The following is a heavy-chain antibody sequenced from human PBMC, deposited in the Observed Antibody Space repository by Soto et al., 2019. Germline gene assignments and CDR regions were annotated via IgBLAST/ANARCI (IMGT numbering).Heavy chain of an antibody. V-gene: IGHV3-7*05. CDR2: IKQDGSEK. D-gene: IGHD3-10*01. CDR1: EFTFSGYW. Sequence: GGSLRLSCAASEFTFSGYWMTWVRQAPGKGLEWVANIKQDGSEKYYVDSVKGRFTISRDNAKNSLYLQMNSLRAEDTAVYYCARDRSGSYYDPSDFDYWGQGTLVTVSS. CDR3: ARDRSGSYYDPSDFDY. J-gene: IGHJ4*02.